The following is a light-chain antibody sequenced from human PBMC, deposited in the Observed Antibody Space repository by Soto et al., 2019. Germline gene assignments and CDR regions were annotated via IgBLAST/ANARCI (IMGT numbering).Light chain of an antibody. V-gene: IGKV3-15*01. CDR2: GAS. CDR1: ESVSTN. Sequence: IEMTQSPATLSLAPWERVALSRRASESVSTNLAWYQQKAGQAPRLLIYGASTRATGIPARFSGSGSGTEFTLTISGLQSEDFAVYYCQQYSIWRTFGQGTKVDI. CDR3: QQYSIWRT. J-gene: IGKJ1*01.